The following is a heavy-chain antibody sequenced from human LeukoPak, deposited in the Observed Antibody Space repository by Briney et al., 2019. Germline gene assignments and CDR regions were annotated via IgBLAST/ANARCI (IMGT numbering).Heavy chain of an antibody. CDR2: INPNSGGT. D-gene: IGHD6-19*01. J-gene: IGHJ4*02. CDR3: ARDYGYSSGCDY. Sequence: ASVKVSCKASGYTFTSYGISWVRQAPGQGLEWMGWINPNSGGTNYAQKFQGRVTMTRDTSISTAYMELSRLRSDDTAVYYCARDYGYSSGCDYWGQGTLVTVSS. V-gene: IGHV1-2*02. CDR1: GYTFTSYG.